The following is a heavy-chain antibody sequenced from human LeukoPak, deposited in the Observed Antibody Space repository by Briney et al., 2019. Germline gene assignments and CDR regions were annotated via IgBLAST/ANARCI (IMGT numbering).Heavy chain of an antibody. J-gene: IGHJ4*02. Sequence: GGSQRLSCAASGLAFSAYKMHWVRQAPRKGLVWVSRISTDGYTTDYADFVQGRFTASRDNTKNTWSLEMNGLRAEDTAVYYCVVGGSPGYWGQGTLVTVSS. D-gene: IGHD2-15*01. CDR1: GLAFSAYK. CDR2: ISTDGYTT. CDR3: VVGGSPGY. V-gene: IGHV3-74*01.